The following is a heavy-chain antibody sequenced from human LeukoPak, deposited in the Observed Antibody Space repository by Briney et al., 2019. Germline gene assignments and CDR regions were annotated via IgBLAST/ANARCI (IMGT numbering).Heavy chain of an antibody. D-gene: IGHD3-3*01. Sequence: SETLSLTCTVSGGSISSYYWSWIRQPPGKGLEWIGYIYYSGSTNYNPSLKSRVTISVDTSKNQFSLKLSSVTAADTAVYYCARARPFYDFWSGSTGIDALDIWGQGTMVTVSS. V-gene: IGHV4-59*01. CDR1: GGSISSYY. CDR2: IYYSGST. CDR3: ARARPFYDFWSGSTGIDALDI. J-gene: IGHJ3*02.